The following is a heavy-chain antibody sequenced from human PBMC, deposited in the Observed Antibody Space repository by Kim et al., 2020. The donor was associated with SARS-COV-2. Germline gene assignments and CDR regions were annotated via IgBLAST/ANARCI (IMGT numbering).Heavy chain of an antibody. V-gene: IGHV3-33*05. CDR2: TLSYDASDN. Sequence: GGSLRLSCTASGFTFSRYGMHWLRQAPDKGLEWVAGTLSYDASDNFYSDSVKGRFTLSRDNSRNTLYLQMNSLTAEDTAVYYCARDDGVAGEDYWGQGTRVTVSS. J-gene: IGHJ4*02. D-gene: IGHD3-3*01. CDR3: ARDDGVAGEDY. CDR1: GFTFSRYG.